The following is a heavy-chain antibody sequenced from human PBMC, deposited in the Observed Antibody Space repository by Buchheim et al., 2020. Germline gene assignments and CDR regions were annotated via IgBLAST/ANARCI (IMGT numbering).Heavy chain of an antibody. D-gene: IGHD3-16*01. J-gene: IGHJ4*02. Sequence: EVQLVESGGDLVKPGESLRLSCAASEFTFTNAWMSWIRQAPGKGLEWVSTINGGDIFYADSVNGRFAISRDNSKNTLYLPMNRLRAEDTAVYYCAREGALGYFPNWGQGTL. CDR3: AREGALGYFPN. CDR2: INGGDI. V-gene: IGHV3-23*04. CDR1: EFTFTNAW.